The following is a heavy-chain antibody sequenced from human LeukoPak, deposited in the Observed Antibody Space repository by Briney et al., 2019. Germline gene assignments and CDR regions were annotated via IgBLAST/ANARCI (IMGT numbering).Heavy chain of an antibody. CDR3: ARRETGTAANDAFDI. D-gene: IGHD1/OR15-1a*01. Sequence: GESLKISCKGSGYSFTSYWIGWVRQMPGKGLEWTGIIYPGDSDTRYSPSFQGQVTISADKSISTAYLQWSSLKASDTAMYYCARRETGTAANDAFDIWGQGTMVTVSS. V-gene: IGHV5-51*01. J-gene: IGHJ3*02. CDR1: GYSFTSYW. CDR2: IYPGDSDT.